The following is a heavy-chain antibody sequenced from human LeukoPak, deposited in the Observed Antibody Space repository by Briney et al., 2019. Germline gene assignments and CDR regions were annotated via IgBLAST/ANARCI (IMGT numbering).Heavy chain of an antibody. V-gene: IGHV4-61*02. CDR2: IYTSGST. Sequence: PSETLSLTCTVSGGSISSGSYYWSWIRQPAGKGLEWIGRIYTSGSTNYNPTLKSRVTISVDTSKNQFSLKLSSVTAADTAVYYCASLQVATPYYFDYWGQGTLVTVSS. CDR1: GGSISSGSYY. D-gene: IGHD5-12*01. CDR3: ASLQVATPYYFDY. J-gene: IGHJ4*02.